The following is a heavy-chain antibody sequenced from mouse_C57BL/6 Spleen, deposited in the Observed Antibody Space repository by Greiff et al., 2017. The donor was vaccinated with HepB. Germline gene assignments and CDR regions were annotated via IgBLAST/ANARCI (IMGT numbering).Heavy chain of an antibody. Sequence: VKLMESGPGLVQPSQSLSITCTVSGFSLNSYGVHWVRQSPGKGLEWLGVIWRGGSTDYNAAFMSRLSITKDNSKSQVFFKMNSLQADDTAIYYCASYYGNYPYAMDYWGQGTSVTVSS. V-gene: IGHV2-5*01. J-gene: IGHJ4*01. D-gene: IGHD2-1*01. CDR3: ASYYGNYPYAMDY. CDR2: IWRGGST. CDR1: GFSLNSYG.